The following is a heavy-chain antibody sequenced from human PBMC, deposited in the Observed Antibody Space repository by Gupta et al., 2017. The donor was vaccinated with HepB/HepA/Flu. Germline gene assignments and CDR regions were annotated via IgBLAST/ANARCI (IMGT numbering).Heavy chain of an antibody. V-gene: IGHV3-30*04. CDR2: ISYDGSHE. J-gene: IGHJ1*01. CDR1: GFTFSNYT. Sequence: GRSLRLSCAASGFTFSNYTMHWVRQAPGKGLEWVAFISYDGSHEDYADSVKGRFTISRDNSKNTLYLQMNSLRTEDTAVYYCARDGPPKGGNGSKYLKHGGRGTLVTVS. D-gene: IGHD4-23*01. CDR3: ARDGPPKGGNGSKYLKH.